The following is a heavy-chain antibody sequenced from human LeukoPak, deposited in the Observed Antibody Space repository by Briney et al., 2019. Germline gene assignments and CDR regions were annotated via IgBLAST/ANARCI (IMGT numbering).Heavy chain of an antibody. V-gene: IGHV3-23*01. D-gene: IGHD2-8*02. CDR2: IFPSGGEI. Sequence: GGSLRLSCAASGFTFSSYAMIWVRQPPGKGLEWVSSIFPSGGEIHYADSVRGRFSISRDNSKSTLSLQMNSLRAEDTAIYYCATYRQVLLPFESWGQGTLVTVSS. CDR1: GFTFSSYA. J-gene: IGHJ4*02. CDR3: ATYRQVLLPFES.